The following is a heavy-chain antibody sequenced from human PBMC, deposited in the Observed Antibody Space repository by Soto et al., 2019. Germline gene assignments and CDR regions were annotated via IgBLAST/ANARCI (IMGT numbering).Heavy chain of an antibody. D-gene: IGHD3-22*01. CDR1: GGTFSSYA. Sequence: ASVKVSCKASGGTFSSYAISWVRQAPGQGLEWMGGIIPIFGTANYAQKFQGRVTITADKSTSTAYMELSSLRSEDTAVYYCARDAYYYDSSGPHHWFDPWGQGTLVTVSS. CDR3: ARDAYYYDSSGPHHWFDP. V-gene: IGHV1-69*06. J-gene: IGHJ5*02. CDR2: IIPIFGTA.